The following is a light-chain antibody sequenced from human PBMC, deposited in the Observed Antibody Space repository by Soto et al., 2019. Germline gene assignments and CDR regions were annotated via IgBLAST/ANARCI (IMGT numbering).Light chain of an antibody. V-gene: IGKV3-11*01. J-gene: IGKJ4*01. CDR3: QQRSNWPPLT. Sequence: EIVLTQSPTTLSLSTGERATLSCRASQSISTNLAWYQQKPGQAPRLLIYGASNRATGIPVRFRGSGSGTDFALTISSLGPEDFAVYYCQQRSNWPPLTFGGGTKVDI. CDR1: QSISTN. CDR2: GAS.